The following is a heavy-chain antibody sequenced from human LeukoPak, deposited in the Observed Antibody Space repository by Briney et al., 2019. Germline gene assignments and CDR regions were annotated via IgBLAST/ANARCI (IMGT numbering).Heavy chain of an antibody. CDR3: ATTNYGDYPFDY. D-gene: IGHD4-17*01. CDR2: IYSGGST. Sequence: PGGSLRLSCAASGFTVSSNYMSWVRQAPGKGLEWVSVIYSGGSTYYADSVKGRFTISRDTSKKTLYLQMNNLRAEDTAVYYCATTNYGDYPFDYWGQGTLVTVSS. J-gene: IGHJ4*02. CDR1: GFTVSSNY. V-gene: IGHV3-53*01.